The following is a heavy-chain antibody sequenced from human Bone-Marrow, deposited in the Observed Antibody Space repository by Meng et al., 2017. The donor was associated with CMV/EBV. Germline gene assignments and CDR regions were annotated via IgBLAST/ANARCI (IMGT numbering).Heavy chain of an antibody. Sequence: GESLKISCAASGFTFSSYAMHWVRQAPGKGLEWVAVISYDGSNKYYADSVKGRFTISRDNSKNTLYLQMNSLRAEDTAVYYCARPRIAVAGTRYYYYYYGMNVWAQGTSATFPS. V-gene: IGHV3-30*04. J-gene: IGHJ6*02. CDR3: ARPRIAVAGTRYYYYYYGMNV. CDR2: ISYDGSNK. CDR1: GFTFSSYA. D-gene: IGHD6-19*01.